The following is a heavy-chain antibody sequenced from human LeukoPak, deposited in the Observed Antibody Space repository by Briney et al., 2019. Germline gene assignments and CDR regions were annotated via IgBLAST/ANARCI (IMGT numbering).Heavy chain of an antibody. CDR3: AKDQSSWLISGYYYYGMDV. CDR2: ISGSGGGT. D-gene: IGHD6-13*01. CDR1: GFTFRSYA. Sequence: GGSLRLSCAASGFTFRSYAMSWVRQAPGKGLEWVSGISGSGGGTYYADSVRGRFTISRDNSKNTLYLQMNSLRAEDTAVYYCAKDQSSWLISGYYYYGMDVWGQGTTVTVSS. J-gene: IGHJ6*02. V-gene: IGHV3-23*01.